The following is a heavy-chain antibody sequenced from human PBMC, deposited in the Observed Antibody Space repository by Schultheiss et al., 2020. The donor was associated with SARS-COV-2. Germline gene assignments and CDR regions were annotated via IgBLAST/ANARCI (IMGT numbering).Heavy chain of an antibody. D-gene: IGHD6-6*01. V-gene: IGHV3-21*05. CDR3: ASTKYSSSSPPDKYFQH. CDR2: ISSSSSYI. CDR1: GFTFSSYE. Sequence: GGSLRLSCAASGFTFSSYEMNWVRQAPGKGLEWVSYISSSSSYIYYADSVKGRFTISRDNAKNSLYLQMNSLRAEDTAVYYCASTKYSSSSPPDKYFQHWGQGTLVTVSS. J-gene: IGHJ1*01.